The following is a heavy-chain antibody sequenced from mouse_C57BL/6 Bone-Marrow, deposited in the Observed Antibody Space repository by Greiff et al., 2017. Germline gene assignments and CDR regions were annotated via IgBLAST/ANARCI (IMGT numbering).Heavy chain of an antibody. CDR1: GYTFTSYW. CDR3: ARRPRVRGYFDY. J-gene: IGHJ2*01. V-gene: IGHV1-64*01. D-gene: IGHD2-2*01. Sequence: QVQLQQPGAELVKPGASVKLSCKASGYTFTSYWMHWVKQRPGQGLEWIGMIHPNSGSTNYNEKFKSKATLTVDKSSSTAYMQLSSLTSEDSAVYYCARRPRVRGYFDYWGQGTTLTVSS. CDR2: IHPNSGST.